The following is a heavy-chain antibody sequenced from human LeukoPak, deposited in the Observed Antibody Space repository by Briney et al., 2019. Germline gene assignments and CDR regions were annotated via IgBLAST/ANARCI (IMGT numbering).Heavy chain of an antibody. D-gene: IGHD1-26*01. CDR2: ISSSGSTI. CDR3: ARDRGGATFDY. V-gene: IGHV3-48*04. Sequence: GGSLRLSCAASGFTFSSYAMSWARQAPGKGLEWVSYISSSGSTIYYADSVKGRFTISRDNAKNSLYLQMNSLRAEDTAVYYCARDRGGATFDYWGQGTLVTVSS. J-gene: IGHJ4*02. CDR1: GFTFSSYA.